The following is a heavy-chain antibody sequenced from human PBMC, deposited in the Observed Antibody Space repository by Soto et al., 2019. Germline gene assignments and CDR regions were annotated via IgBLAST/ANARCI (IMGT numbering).Heavy chain of an antibody. J-gene: IGHJ6*02. Sequence: GGSLRLSCAASGFTFRSYEMNWVRQAPGKGLEWVSYITSSGSPIYYADSVKGRFTISRDNAKNSLYLQMNSLRGEDTAVYYCARSGYYDSSGYPYYYYGMDVWGQGTTVTV. CDR3: ARSGYYDSSGYPYYYYGMDV. CDR2: ITSSGSPI. D-gene: IGHD3-22*01. CDR1: GFTFRSYE. V-gene: IGHV3-48*03.